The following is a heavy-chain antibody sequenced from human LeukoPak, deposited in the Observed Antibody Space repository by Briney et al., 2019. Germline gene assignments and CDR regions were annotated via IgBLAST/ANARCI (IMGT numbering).Heavy chain of an antibody. Sequence: ASVKVPCKASGYTFTSYDINWVRQATGQGLEWMGWMSPNSGNTGYAQKFQGRVTITRNTSISTAYMELSSLRSEDTAVYYCARMVVVVQEAWFDPWGQGTLVTVSS. V-gene: IGHV1-8*03. J-gene: IGHJ5*02. CDR1: GYTFTSYD. D-gene: IGHD2-2*01. CDR2: MSPNSGNT. CDR3: ARMVVVVQEAWFDP.